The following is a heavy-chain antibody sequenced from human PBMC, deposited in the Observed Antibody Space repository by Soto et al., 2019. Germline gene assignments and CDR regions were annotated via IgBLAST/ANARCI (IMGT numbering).Heavy chain of an antibody. CDR2: IYSDGSGT. Sequence: PGGSLRLPCAASGFTFSNFWMHWVRQAPGKGLVWVSRIYSDGSGTMYADSVKGRFTISRDNAKSTLFLQMNSLRAEDTAVYYCATLSSWHGAADYWGQGTLVTVSS. J-gene: IGHJ4*02. CDR3: ATLSSWHGAADY. V-gene: IGHV3-74*03. D-gene: IGHD6-13*01. CDR1: GFTFSNFW.